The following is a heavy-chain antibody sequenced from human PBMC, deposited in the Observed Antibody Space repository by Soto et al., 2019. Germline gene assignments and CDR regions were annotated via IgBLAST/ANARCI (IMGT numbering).Heavy chain of an antibody. D-gene: IGHD5-18*01. J-gene: IGHJ4*02. CDR2: VSPDGSSS. CDR1: GITFSNYW. V-gene: IGHV3-74*01. CDR3: ATGGYSYGWGY. Sequence: EVQLVESGGGSVQPGGSLRLSCVDSGITFSNYWMHWVRQVPGKGPVWVSRVSPDGSSSSYADFVKGRFIVSRDNAKNVAYLQVNSLRADDTAVYYCATGGYSYGWGYWGQGTLVTVSS.